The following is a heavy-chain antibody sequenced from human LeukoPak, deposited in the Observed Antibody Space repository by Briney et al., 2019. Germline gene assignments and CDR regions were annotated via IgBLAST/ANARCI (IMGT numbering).Heavy chain of an antibody. V-gene: IGHV4-39*07. D-gene: IGHD3-3*01. CDR3: ARVFLDPHYYYYMDV. J-gene: IGHJ6*03. CDR2: IYYSGST. CDR1: GGSISSSSYY. Sequence: PSETLSLTCTVSGGSISSSSYYWGWIRQPPGKGLEWIGSIYYSGSTYYNPSLKSRVTISVDTSKNQFSLKLSSVTAADTAVYYCARVFLDPHYYYYMDVWGKGTTVTVSS.